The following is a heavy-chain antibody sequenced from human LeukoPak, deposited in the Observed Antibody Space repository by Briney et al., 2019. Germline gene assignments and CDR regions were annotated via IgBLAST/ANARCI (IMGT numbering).Heavy chain of an antibody. CDR1: GFTFSSYG. CDR2: ISGSGGST. V-gene: IGHV3-23*01. D-gene: IGHD3-22*01. J-gene: IGHJ4*02. Sequence: PGGSLRLSCAASGFTFSSYGMSWVRQAPRKGLEWVSAISGSGGSTYYADSVKGRFTISRDNSKNTLYLQMNSLRAEDTALYYCARDSSSGYYWETIFDYWGQGTLVTVSS. CDR3: ARDSSSGYYWETIFDY.